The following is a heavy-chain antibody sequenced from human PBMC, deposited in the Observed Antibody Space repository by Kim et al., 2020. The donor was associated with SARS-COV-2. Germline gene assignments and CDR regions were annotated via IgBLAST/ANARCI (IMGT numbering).Heavy chain of an antibody. CDR2: INHSGST. V-gene: IGHV4-34*01. CDR1: GGSFSGYY. J-gene: IGHJ6*02. CDR3: ARASGMDV. Sequence: SETLSLTCAVYGGSFSGYYWSWIRQPPGKGLEWIGEINHSGSTNYNPSLKSRVTISVDTSKNQFSLKLSSVTPADTAVYYCARASGMDVWGQGTTVTVSS.